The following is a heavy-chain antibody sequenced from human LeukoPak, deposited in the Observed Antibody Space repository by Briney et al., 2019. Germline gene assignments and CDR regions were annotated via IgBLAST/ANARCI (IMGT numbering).Heavy chain of an antibody. CDR3: ARAKRSYYYYGMDV. V-gene: IGHV4-34*01. Sequence: PSETLSLTCAVYGGSFSGYYWSWIRQPPGKGLEWIGEINHSGGTNYNPSLKSRVTISVDTSKNQFSLKLSSVTAADTAVYYCARAKRSYYYYGMDVWGKGTTVTVSS. D-gene: IGHD4/OR15-4a*01. CDR1: GGSFSGYY. J-gene: IGHJ6*04. CDR2: INHSGGT.